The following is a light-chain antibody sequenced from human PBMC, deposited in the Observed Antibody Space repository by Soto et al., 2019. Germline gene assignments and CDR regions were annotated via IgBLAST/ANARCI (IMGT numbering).Light chain of an antibody. V-gene: IGKV3-11*01. CDR3: QQCSNWPAT. Sequence: EIALTQSPATLSLSPGERPTLSCRAIQRVSIYLAWYQQKLGQAPRLLIYDASNRATGIAARFSGSGSGTDFTLTISSLEAEDSAVYYCQQCSNWPATFGQGTRLEMK. J-gene: IGKJ5*01. CDR1: QRVSIY. CDR2: DAS.